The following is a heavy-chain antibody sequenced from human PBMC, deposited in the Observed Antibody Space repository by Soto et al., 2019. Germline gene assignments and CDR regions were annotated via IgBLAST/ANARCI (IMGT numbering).Heavy chain of an antibody. CDR3: AKEMFPRTVLDSSSPWGDF. J-gene: IGHJ4*02. D-gene: IGHD2-15*01. Sequence: PGGSLRLSCTASGFTFSEYGIHWVRQAPGKGLEWVAVISHGGSHKYYAGSVKGRFTISSDDSKNTVYLQMNSLKTDDTAVYYCAKEMFPRTVLDSSSPWGDFWGRGSLVTVSS. CDR2: ISHGGSHK. V-gene: IGHV3-30*18. CDR1: GFTFSEYG.